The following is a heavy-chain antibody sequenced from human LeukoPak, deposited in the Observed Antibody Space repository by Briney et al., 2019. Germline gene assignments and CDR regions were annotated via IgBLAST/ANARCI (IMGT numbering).Heavy chain of an antibody. CDR3: AREYCTITNCRFDY. CDR1: GFTFSSYS. Sequence: GGSLRLSCAASGFTFSSYSIHWVRQAPGKGLEWVSSISSSSSYIYYADSLKGRFTISRDNAKNSLYLQMNSLRAEDTAVYYCAREYCTITNCRFDYWGQGTLVTVSS. V-gene: IGHV3-21*01. CDR2: ISSSSSYI. D-gene: IGHD2-2*01. J-gene: IGHJ4*02.